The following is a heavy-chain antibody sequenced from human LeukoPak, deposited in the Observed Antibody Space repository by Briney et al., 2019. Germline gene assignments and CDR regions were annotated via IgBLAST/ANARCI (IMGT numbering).Heavy chain of an antibody. CDR2: ISSDGNNK. D-gene: IGHD1-14*01. CDR1: GFTFSSYA. J-gene: IGHJ6*01. V-gene: IGHV3-30-3*01. Sequence: GGSLTLSYAASGFTFSSYAMHWVRQPPGKGLEWVAVISSDGNNKYYAHSVNGRFTISRDNSKNTLYLQMNSLRAEDTAVYYCARDSRRSRNYYYCMEVWGQGTTVTVSS. CDR3: ARDSRRSRNYYYCMEV.